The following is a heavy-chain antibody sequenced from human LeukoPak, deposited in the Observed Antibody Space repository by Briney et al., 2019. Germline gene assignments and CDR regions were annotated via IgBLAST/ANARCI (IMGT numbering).Heavy chain of an antibody. Sequence: GGSLRLSCAASGVTVGNNYMSWVSQAPGKGLEWVLLIFSHGETSYADSVKGRFTISRDNSKNTLYLQMNGLRVEDTAVYYCARDPPAVSINTYAWGQGTLVTVSS. CDR3: ARDPPAVSINTYA. J-gene: IGHJ4*02. CDR2: IFSHGET. CDR1: GVTVGNNY. D-gene: IGHD2-8*01. V-gene: IGHV3-66*01.